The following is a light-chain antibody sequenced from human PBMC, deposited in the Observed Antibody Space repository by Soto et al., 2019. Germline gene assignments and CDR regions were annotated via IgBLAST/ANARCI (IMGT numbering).Light chain of an antibody. CDR3: AAWDDSLNGLV. CDR2: SNN. CDR1: SSNIGRNS. V-gene: IGLV1-44*01. J-gene: IGLJ3*02. Sequence: QSVLTQPPSVSGTPGQRVTISCSGSSSNIGRNSVNWYQQLPGTAPKLLIYSNNQRPSRVPDRFSGSTSGTSVSLPNSGLHSEDEADYYCAAWDDSLNGLVFGGGTKLPVL.